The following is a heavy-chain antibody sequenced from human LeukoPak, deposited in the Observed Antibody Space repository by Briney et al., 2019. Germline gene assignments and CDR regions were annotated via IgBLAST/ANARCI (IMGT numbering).Heavy chain of an antibody. D-gene: IGHD1-26*01. CDR2: VKQDGSEK. CDR1: GFTFSSYW. Sequence: GGSLRLSCAASGFTFSSYWMSWVRQAPGKGLEWVANVKQDGSEKYYVDSVKGRFTISRDNAKNSLYLQMNSLRAEDTAVYYCARDKIVGATHFDYWGQGTLVTVSS. V-gene: IGHV3-7*01. J-gene: IGHJ4*02. CDR3: ARDKIVGATHFDY.